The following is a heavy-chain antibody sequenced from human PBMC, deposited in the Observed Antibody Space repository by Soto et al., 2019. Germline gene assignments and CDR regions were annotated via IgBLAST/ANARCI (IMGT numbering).Heavy chain of an antibody. CDR1: GFTFNNYA. Sequence: EVQLLDSGGGLVQPGGSLRLSCAASGFTFNNYAMSWVRQAPGKGLEWVSLISGSSGNTYYADSVKGRFTISRDNSKNTLYLQMNTLRAEDTAVDYCATALSVEPNNYYHYSMDVWGKGTTVTVSS. V-gene: IGHV3-23*01. J-gene: IGHJ6*03. CDR3: ATALSVEPNNYYHYSMDV. CDR2: ISGSSGNT. D-gene: IGHD1-1*01.